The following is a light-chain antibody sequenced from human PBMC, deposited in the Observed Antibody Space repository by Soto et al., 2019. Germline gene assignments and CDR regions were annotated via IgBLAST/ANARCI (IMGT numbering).Light chain of an antibody. CDR1: SSDVGSYNL. Sequence: SVLTQPAYVSGSPGQSITISCTGTSSDVGSYNLVSWYQQHPGKAPKLMIYEGSKRPSGVSNRFSGSKSGNTASLTISRXQAEDXADYYCCSYAGSSTXRYVFGTGTKVTDL. J-gene: IGLJ1*01. CDR2: EGS. V-gene: IGLV2-23*01. CDR3: CSYAGSSTXRYV.